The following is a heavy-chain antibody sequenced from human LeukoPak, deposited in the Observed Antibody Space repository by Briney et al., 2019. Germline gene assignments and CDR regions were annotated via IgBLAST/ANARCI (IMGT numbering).Heavy chain of an antibody. D-gene: IGHD3-16*02. CDR3: ARGRYSYGRNDS. V-gene: IGHV4-31*03. CDR2: ISDSGST. CDR1: GGSIGTSAYY. J-gene: IGHJ5*01. Sequence: SETLSLTCTVSGGSIGTSAYYWNWIRQHPGKGLAWIGFISDSGSTLYNPSLKSRVTISSDTSKNQFSLKLTSVTAADMAVYYCARGRYSYGRNDSWGQGTLVTVSS.